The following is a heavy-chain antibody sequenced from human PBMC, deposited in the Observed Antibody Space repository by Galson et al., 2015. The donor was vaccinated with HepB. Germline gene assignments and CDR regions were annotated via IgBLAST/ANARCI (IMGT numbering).Heavy chain of an antibody. D-gene: IGHD3-22*01. CDR3: AKDRGYYDSSGYFYSGWFDP. V-gene: IGHV3-23*01. Sequence: SLRLSCAASGFTFNSYAMSWVRQAPGKGLEWVSAISGSGGSTYYADSVKGRFTISRDNSKNTLYLQMNSLRAEDTAVYYCAKDRGYYDSSGYFYSGWFDPWGQGTLVTVSS. CDR2: ISGSGGST. CDR1: GFTFNSYA. J-gene: IGHJ5*02.